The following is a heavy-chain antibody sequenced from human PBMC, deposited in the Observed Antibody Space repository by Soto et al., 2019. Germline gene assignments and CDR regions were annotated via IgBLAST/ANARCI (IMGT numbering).Heavy chain of an antibody. V-gene: IGHV4-34*01. CDR1: GGSFSGYY. CDR2: INHSGST. D-gene: IGHD3-3*01. CDR3: ARVPTISGYYFDY. J-gene: IGHJ4*02. Sequence: PSETLSLTCAVYGGSFSGYYWNWIRQPPGKGLEWIGEINHSGSTNYNPSLKSRVTISVDTSKNQFSLRLSSVTAADTAVYYCARVPTISGYYFDYWSQGTLVTV.